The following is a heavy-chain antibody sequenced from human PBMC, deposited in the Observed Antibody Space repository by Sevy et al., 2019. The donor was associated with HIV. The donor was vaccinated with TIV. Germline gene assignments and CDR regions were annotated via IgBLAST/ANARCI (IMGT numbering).Heavy chain of an antibody. CDR1: GFTFSNCA. CDR3: ATDVRDNSGYHFTY. V-gene: IGHV3-30-3*01. CDR2: TSYDGSSN. D-gene: IGHD3-22*01. J-gene: IGHJ4*02. Sequence: GGSLRLSCAASGFTFSNCAMHWVRQAPGKGLEWVSITSYDGSSNYYADSVKGRFTISRDNSKHTLYLQMNSLTVEDTAVYYCATDVRDNSGYHFTYWGQGTLVTVSS.